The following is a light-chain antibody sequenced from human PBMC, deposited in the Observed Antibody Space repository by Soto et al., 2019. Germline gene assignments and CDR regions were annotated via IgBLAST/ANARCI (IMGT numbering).Light chain of an antibody. J-gene: IGLJ1*01. V-gene: IGLV2-8*01. CDR2: EVV. CDR3: KSYAGSNTYV. Sequence: QSVLTQPPSASGSPGQSVTISCTGTKNDIGVYDFVSWYQHHPGKAPRLIIYEVVQRPSGVPDRCSGSKSGNTASLTVSGLQAADEADYFCKSYAGSNTYVFGSGTKV. CDR1: KNDIGVYDF.